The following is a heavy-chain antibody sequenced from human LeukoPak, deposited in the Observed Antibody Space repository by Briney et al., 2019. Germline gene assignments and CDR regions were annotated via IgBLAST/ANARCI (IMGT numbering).Heavy chain of an antibody. CDR1: GFTFSRYS. CDR3: ARDPPLGYCSSSSCPHLVY. D-gene: IGHD2-2*01. CDR2: ISSSSSFI. Sequence: GGSLRLSCAASGFTFSRYSMNWVRQAPGKGLEWVSSISSSSSFIYYADSVKGRFTISRDNAKNSLYLQMNSLRAEDTAVYYCARDPPLGYCSSSSCPHLVYWGQGTLVTVSS. V-gene: IGHV3-21*01. J-gene: IGHJ4*02.